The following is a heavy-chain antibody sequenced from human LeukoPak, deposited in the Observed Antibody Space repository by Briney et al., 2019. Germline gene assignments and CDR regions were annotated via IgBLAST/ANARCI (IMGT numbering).Heavy chain of an antibody. J-gene: IGHJ4*02. Sequence: PGGSLRLSCAASGFTFSSYSMNWVRQAPGKGLEWVSSISSSSSYIYYADLVKGRFTISRDNAKNSLYLQMNSLRAEDTAVYYCARVSTVTPDYWGQGTLVTVSS. CDR1: GFTFSSYS. CDR2: ISSSSSYI. CDR3: ARVSTVTPDY. V-gene: IGHV3-21*01. D-gene: IGHD4-17*01.